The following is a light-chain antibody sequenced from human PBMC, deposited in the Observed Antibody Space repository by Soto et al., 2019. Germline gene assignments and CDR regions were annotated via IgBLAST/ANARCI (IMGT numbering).Light chain of an antibody. CDR3: QQRSNWPLT. CDR2: DAS. J-gene: IGKJ4*01. CDR1: RSISGY. Sequence: DIVLSTSPATLSLSKGERATLSCRASRSISGYLAWYQQKPGKAPRLLIYDASNRATGIPARFSGSGSGTDFTLTISSLEPEDFALYYCQQRSNWPLTFGGGTKVDI. V-gene: IGKV3-11*01.